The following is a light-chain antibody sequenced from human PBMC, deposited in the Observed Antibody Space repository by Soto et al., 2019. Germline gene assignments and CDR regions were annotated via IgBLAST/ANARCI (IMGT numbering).Light chain of an antibody. V-gene: IGKV3-20*01. CDR1: QSVSSN. CDR2: GAS. J-gene: IGKJ4*01. CDR3: QQYGNSPFT. Sequence: EVVMTQSPATMSLSPVEIATLSCRASQSVSSNLAWYQQKPGQAPRLLIYGASNRATGIPDRFSGSGSGTDFTLTISRLEPEDFEVYYCQQYGNSPFTFGGGSKVDVK.